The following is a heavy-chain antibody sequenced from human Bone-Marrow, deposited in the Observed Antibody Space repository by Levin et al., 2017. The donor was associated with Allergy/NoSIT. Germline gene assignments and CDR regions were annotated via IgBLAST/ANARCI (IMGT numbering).Heavy chain of an antibody. CDR2: IHYSGTS. CDR3: SRQRVGVARHYFDS. V-gene: IGHV4-61*01. Sequence: SQTLSLTCTVSGDSVRTISSYWNWIRQPPGQGLEWIGYIHYSGTSQYNPSLGSRVTMSVDTSKNQFSLELTSVSAADSALYYCSRQRVGVARHYFDSWGQGTLVTVSS. CDR1: GDSVRTISSY. D-gene: IGHD2-15*01. J-gene: IGHJ4*02.